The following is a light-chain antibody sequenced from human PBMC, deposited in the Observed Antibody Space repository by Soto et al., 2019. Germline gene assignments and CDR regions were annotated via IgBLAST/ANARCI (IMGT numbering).Light chain of an antibody. V-gene: IGLV1-40*01. Sequence: QSVLTQPPSVSGAPGQRVTISCTGSSSNIGAGYDVHWYQQLPGTAPKLLIYGNSNRPSGVPDRFSGSKSGTSASLAITGLQAEGEADYFCQSYVSSLSGWVFGGGTQLPVL. CDR2: GNS. CDR1: SSNIGAGYD. J-gene: IGLJ3*02. CDR3: QSYVSSLSGWV.